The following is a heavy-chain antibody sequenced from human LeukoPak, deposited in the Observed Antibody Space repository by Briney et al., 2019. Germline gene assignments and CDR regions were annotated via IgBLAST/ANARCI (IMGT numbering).Heavy chain of an antibody. CDR2: INPSGGST. D-gene: IGHD6-19*01. J-gene: IGHJ4*02. Sequence: ASVKVCCKASGYTFTSYYMHWVRQAPGQGLETMAIINPSGGSTSYAQKFQGRVTMTRDTSTSTVYMELSSLRSEDTAVYYCARDMGIAVAGKGDYWGQGTLVTVSS. CDR3: ARDMGIAVAGKGDY. CDR1: GYTFTSYY. V-gene: IGHV1-46*01.